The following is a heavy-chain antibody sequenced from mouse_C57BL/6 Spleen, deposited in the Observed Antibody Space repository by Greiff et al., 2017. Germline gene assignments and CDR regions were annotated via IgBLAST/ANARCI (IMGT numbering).Heavy chain of an antibody. J-gene: IGHJ1*03. CDR2: IHPCDSDT. CDR3: AIDYSNWCYCDV. CDR1: GYTFTSYW. V-gene: IGHV1-74*01. D-gene: IGHD2-5*01. Sequence: QVTLQQPGAELVKPGASVKVSCKASGYTFTSYWMHWVKQRTGQGLEWIGRIHPCDSDTKYNQKFKGKATLTVDKSSSTAYMQLSSLTSEDSAVYYYAIDYSNWCYCDVWGTGTTVTVSS.